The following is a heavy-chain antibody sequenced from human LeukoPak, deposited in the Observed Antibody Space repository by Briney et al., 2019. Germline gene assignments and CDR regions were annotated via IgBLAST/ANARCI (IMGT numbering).Heavy chain of an antibody. CDR2: IYYSGST. CDR3: ARGLMVAAARLYYFDY. CDR1: GGSISSGGYY. Sequence: SETLSLTCTVSGGSISSGGYYWSWIRQHPGKGLEWIGYIYYSGSTYYNPSLKSLVTISVDTSKNQFSLKLSSVTAADTAVYYCARGLMVAAARLYYFDYWGQGTLVTVSS. V-gene: IGHV4-31*01. D-gene: IGHD6-13*01. J-gene: IGHJ4*02.